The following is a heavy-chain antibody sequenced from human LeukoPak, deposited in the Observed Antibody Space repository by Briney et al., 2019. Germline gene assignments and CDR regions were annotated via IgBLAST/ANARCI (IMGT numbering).Heavy chain of an antibody. Sequence: GGSLRLSCAASGFTFSSYAMSWVRQAPGKGLEWVSAISGSGGSTYYADSVKGWFTISRDNSKNTLYLQMNSLRAEDTAVYYCAKATEYSSRPFDYWGQGTLVTVSS. CDR1: GFTFSSYA. J-gene: IGHJ4*02. V-gene: IGHV3-23*01. CDR3: AKATEYSSRPFDY. CDR2: ISGSGGST. D-gene: IGHD6-13*01.